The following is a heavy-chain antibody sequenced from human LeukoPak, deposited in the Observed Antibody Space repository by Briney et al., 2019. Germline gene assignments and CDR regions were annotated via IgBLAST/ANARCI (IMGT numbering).Heavy chain of an antibody. J-gene: IGHJ4*02. D-gene: IGHD5-24*01. V-gene: IGHV1-69*01. CDR1: GGTFSSYA. Sequence: SVKVSCKASGGTFSSYAISWVRQAPGQGLEWMGGIIPIFGTANYAQKFQGRVTITADESTSTAYMELSSLRSEDTAVYYCASSRDGYNLLDYWGQGTLVTVSS. CDR2: IIPIFGTA. CDR3: ASSRDGYNLLDY.